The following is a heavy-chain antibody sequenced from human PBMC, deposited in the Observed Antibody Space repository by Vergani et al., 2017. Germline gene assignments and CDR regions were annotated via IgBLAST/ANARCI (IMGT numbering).Heavy chain of an antibody. CDR1: GYTFTSYY. D-gene: IGHD3-10*01. J-gene: IGHJ3*02. Sequence: QVQLVQSGAEVKKPGASVKVSCKASGYTFTSYYMHWVRPAPGQGLEWMGIINPSGGSTSYAQKFQGRVTMTRDTSTSTVYMELSSLRSEDTAVYYCARNYISDAFDIWGQGTMVTVSS. CDR3: ARNYISDAFDI. V-gene: IGHV1-46*03. CDR2: INPSGGST.